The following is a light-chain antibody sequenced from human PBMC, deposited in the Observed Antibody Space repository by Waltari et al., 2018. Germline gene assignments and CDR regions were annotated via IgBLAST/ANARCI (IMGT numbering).Light chain of an antibody. J-gene: IGLJ1*01. CDR2: GVS. CDR3: SSYTGGSTFYV. Sequence: QSALTQPASVSGSPGQSITIPCTGTSSDVGNYKYVPWYQQHPGKVPKLIIYGVSNRPSGVSNRFSGSKSGNTASLTISGLQAEDEADYYCSSYTGGSTFYVFGTGTKVAVL. V-gene: IGLV2-14*01. CDR1: SSDVGNYKY.